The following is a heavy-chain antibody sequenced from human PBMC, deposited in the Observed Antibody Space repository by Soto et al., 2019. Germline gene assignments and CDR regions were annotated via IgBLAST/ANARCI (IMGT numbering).Heavy chain of an antibody. Sequence: EVQLVESGGGLVQPGGSLRLSCAASGFTFSSYSMNWVRQAPGKGLEWVSYISSSSSTIYYADAVKGRFTISRDNAKNSLYLQLNSRRDEDTAVYYCARGGTKGTYYYYGMDVWGQGTTVTVSS. CDR2: ISSSSSTI. V-gene: IGHV3-48*02. CDR3: ARGGTKGTYYYYGMDV. CDR1: GFTFSSYS. D-gene: IGHD3-16*01. J-gene: IGHJ6*02.